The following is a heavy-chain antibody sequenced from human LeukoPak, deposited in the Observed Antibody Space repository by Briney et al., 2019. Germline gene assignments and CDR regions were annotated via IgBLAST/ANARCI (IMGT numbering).Heavy chain of an antibody. V-gene: IGHV4-34*01. CDR3: ARRAAGLNY. Sequence: PSETLSLTCTVSGGSISSYYWSWIRQPPGKGLEWIGEINHSGSTNYNPSLKSRVTISVDTSKNQFSLKLSSVTAADTAVYYCARRAAGLNYWGQGTLVTVSS. J-gene: IGHJ4*02. D-gene: IGHD6-13*01. CDR2: INHSGST. CDR1: GGSISSYY.